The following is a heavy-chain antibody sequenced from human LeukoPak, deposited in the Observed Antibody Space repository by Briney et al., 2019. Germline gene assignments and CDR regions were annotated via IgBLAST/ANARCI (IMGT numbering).Heavy chain of an antibody. CDR3: ARLGSTVYDILTGYYPFVY. CDR1: GGSISSYY. Sequence: SETLSLTCTVSGGSISSYYWSWIRQPPGKGLEWIGYIYYSGSTNYNPSLKSRVTISVDTSKNQFSLKLSSVTAADTAVYYCARLGSTVYDILTGYYPFVYWGQGTLVTVSS. CDR2: IYYSGST. V-gene: IGHV4-59*08. J-gene: IGHJ4*02. D-gene: IGHD3-9*01.